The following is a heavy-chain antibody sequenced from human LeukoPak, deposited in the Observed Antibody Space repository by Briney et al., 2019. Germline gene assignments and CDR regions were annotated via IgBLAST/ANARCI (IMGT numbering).Heavy chain of an antibody. CDR3: ASEIIFGSFDY. J-gene: IGHJ4*02. D-gene: IGHD3-3*01. CDR1: GFTFSSYA. Sequence: GGSLRLSCAASGFTFSSYAMHWVRQAPGKGLEWVAVISYDGSNKYYADSVKGRFTISRDNSKNTLYLQMDSLRAEDTAVYYCASEIIFGSFDYWGQGTLVTVSS. CDR2: ISYDGSNK. V-gene: IGHV3-30*04.